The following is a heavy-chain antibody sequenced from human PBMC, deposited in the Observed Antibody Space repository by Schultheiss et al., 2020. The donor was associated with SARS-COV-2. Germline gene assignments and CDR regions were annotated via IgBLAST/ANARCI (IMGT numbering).Heavy chain of an antibody. CDR3: ASDQYSGYDRFDY. J-gene: IGHJ4*02. V-gene: IGHV3-21*01. CDR1: GFTFSSYS. CDR2: ISSSSAYI. D-gene: IGHD5-12*01. Sequence: GSLRLSCAASGFTFSSYSMNWVRQAPGKGLEWVSSISSSSAYIYYADSVKGRFTISRDNAKNSLYLQMNSLRAEDTAVYYCASDQYSGYDRFDYWGQGTLVTVSS.